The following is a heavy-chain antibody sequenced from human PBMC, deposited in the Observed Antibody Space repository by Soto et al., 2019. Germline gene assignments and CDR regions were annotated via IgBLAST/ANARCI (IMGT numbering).Heavy chain of an antibody. CDR3: ARWGGCSSTSCYTPYYYYGMDV. CDR1: GYTFTSYD. CDR2: MNPNSGNT. V-gene: IGHV1-8*01. Sequence: ASVKVSCKASGYTFTSYDINWVRQATGQGLEWMGWMNPNSGNTGYAQKFQGRVTMTRNTSISTAYMELSSLRSEDTAVYYCARWGGCSSTSCYTPYYYYGMDVWGQGTTVTAP. D-gene: IGHD2-2*02. J-gene: IGHJ6*02.